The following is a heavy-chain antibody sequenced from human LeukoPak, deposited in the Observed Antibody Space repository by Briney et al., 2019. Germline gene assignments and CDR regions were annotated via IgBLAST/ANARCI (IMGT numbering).Heavy chain of an antibody. CDR2: ISTSSTYT. CDR3: ARDRCSNSDCPFDY. CDR1: GFTFGIHG. V-gene: IGHV3-21*06. Sequence: PGGSLRLSCVGSGFTFGIHGMNWVRQAPGKGLEWVSFISTSSTYTKYADSLKGRFTVSRDNDKSSLYLQMSSLTAEDTAVYYCARDRCSNSDCPFDYWGQGTLVTVSS. J-gene: IGHJ4*02. D-gene: IGHD2-21*02.